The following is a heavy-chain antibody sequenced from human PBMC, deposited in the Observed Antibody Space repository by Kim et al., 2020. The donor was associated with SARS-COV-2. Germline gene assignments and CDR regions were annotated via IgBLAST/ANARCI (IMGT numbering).Heavy chain of an antibody. CDR1: GDSIRSYY. CDR3: ASDRGYYYGTDAFDI. J-gene: IGHJ3*02. CDR2: IYYSGST. Sequence: SETLSLTCTVSGDSIRSYYWSWIRQSPGKGLEWIGSIYYSGSTNYNPSLKSRVTISLDTSKNQFSLKLSSVTAADTAVYYCASDRGYYYGTDAFDIWGQG. D-gene: IGHD3-10*01. V-gene: IGHV4-59*01.